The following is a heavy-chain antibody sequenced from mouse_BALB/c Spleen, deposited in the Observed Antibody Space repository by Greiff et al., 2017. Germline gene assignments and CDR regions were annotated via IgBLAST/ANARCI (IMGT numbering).Heavy chain of an antibody. V-gene: IGHV3-8*02. CDR1: GDSITSGY. J-gene: IGHJ3*01. CDR3: ARSPLYYGSSYWFAY. CDR2: ISYSGST. Sequence: EVQLVESGPSLVKPSQTLSLTCSVTGDSITSGYWNWIRKFPGNKLEYMGYISYSGSTYYNPSLKSRISITRDTSKNQYYLQLNSVTTEDTATYYCARSPLYYGSSYWFAYWGQGTLVTVSA. D-gene: IGHD1-1*01.